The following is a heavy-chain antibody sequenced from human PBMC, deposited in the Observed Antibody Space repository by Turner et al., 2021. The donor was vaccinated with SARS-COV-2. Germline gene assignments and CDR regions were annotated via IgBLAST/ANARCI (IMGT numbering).Heavy chain of an antibody. CDR2: IDSSSSTI. CDR1: GFTFSTYS. Sequence: EVHLVESGGGLVQPGGSLRLSCVASGFTFSTYSMNRVRQAPGKGLEWVSYIDSSSSTIYYADSVKGRFTISRDNAKNSLYLQMNSLRADDTAVYYCASPFDYWGQGTLVTVSS. V-gene: IGHV3-48*01. CDR3: ASPFDY. J-gene: IGHJ4*02.